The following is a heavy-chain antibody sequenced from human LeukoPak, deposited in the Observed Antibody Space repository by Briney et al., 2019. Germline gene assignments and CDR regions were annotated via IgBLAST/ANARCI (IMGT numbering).Heavy chain of an antibody. D-gene: IGHD3-3*01. V-gene: IGHV3-30*02. CDR2: IRYDGSNK. J-gene: IGHJ6*03. CDR3: AKGSKGVVFTRDHYMDV. Sequence: GGSLRLSCAASGVTFSSYGMHWVRQGPGKGLEWVAFIRYDGSNKYYGESVKGRFTISRDNSKNTLYLQMNSLRAEDTAVYYCAKGSKGVVFTRDHYMDVWGKGTTVTISS. CDR1: GVTFSSYG.